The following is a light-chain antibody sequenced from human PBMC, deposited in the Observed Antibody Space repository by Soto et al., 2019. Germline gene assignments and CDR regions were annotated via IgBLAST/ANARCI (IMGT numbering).Light chain of an antibody. V-gene: IGKV1-13*02. J-gene: IGKJ5*01. Sequence: AIQLTQSPSSLPASVGDRVTITCRASQDIRGALAWYQQKPGKAPKFLIFDVSTLQRGVPSRFSGSGSGTDFTLTISSLQPEDFGTYYCQQFNTYPITFGQGTRLEIK. CDR1: QDIRGA. CDR2: DVS. CDR3: QQFNTYPIT.